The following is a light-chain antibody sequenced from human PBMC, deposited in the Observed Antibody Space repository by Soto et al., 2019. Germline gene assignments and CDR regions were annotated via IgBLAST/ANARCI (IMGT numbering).Light chain of an antibody. Sequence: QSVLTQPASVSGSPGQAVTISCTGTSSDLGSYNLVSWFQQHPGKALKLMIYEASQRPSGVSNSLSGSKSANTASLTTSGLQAEDEADYSCCSYAGSSTYVFGTGTKGTV. J-gene: IGLJ1*01. CDR2: EAS. CDR1: SSDLGSYNL. CDR3: CSYAGSSTYV. V-gene: IGLV2-23*01.